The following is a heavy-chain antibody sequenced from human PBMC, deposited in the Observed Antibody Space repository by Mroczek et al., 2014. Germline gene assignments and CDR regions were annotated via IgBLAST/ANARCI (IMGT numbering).Heavy chain of an antibody. D-gene: IGHD2-21*01. CDR1: GGSISSGGYY. CDR2: IYYSGST. J-gene: IGHJ4*02. Sequence: QVQLVESGPGLVKPSQTLSLTCTVSGGSISSGGYYWSWIRQHPGKGLEWIGYIYYSGSTYYNPSLKSRVTISVDTSKNQFSLKLSSVTAADTAVYYCAAYCGGDCYATFLRRYYFDYWGQGTLVTVSS. CDR3: AAYCGGDCYATFLRRYYFDY. V-gene: IGHV4-31*03.